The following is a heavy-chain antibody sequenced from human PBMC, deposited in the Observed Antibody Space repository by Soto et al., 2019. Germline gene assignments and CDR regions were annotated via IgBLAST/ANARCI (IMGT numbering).Heavy chain of an antibody. Sequence: QVQLVQSGGEVRKPGASVTVSRKASGYTFTSYGISWVRQAPGQGLEWMGWISGYNGKTNYAQKVQDRVTMTTDTSTSTVYLERRSLRFDDTAVYYCAREGDVPYYYYGMDVWGQGTTVTVSS. CDR1: GYTFTSYG. CDR3: AREGDVPYYYYGMDV. CDR2: ISGYNGKT. J-gene: IGHJ6*02. V-gene: IGHV1-18*01. D-gene: IGHD2-21*02.